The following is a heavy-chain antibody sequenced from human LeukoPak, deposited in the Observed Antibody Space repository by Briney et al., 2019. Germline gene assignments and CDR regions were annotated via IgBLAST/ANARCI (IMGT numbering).Heavy chain of an antibody. CDR3: AKAVHLYCSGGSCLFDY. Sequence: GGSQRLSCAPSGYTFSSYGMHWVRQAPGEGVEWVAVLWYDGSNKHYADSVKGRFTISRDNSKNTLYLQMNSLRAEDTAVYYWAKAVHLYCSGGSCLFDYWGQGTLVTVSS. D-gene: IGHD2-15*01. J-gene: IGHJ4*02. V-gene: IGHV3-30*02. CDR2: LWYDGSNK. CDR1: GYTFSSYG.